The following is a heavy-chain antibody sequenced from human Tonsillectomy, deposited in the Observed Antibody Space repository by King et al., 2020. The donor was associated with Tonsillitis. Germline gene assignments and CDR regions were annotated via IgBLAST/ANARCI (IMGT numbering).Heavy chain of an antibody. J-gene: IGHJ4*02. CDR3: ARAEGMATIFRY. D-gene: IGHD5-24*01. Sequence: VQLQESGPGLVKPSETLSLTCTVSGGSVSSGSYYWSWIRQPPGKGLEWIGDIYYSGSTNYNPSLKSRVTISVDTSKNQFSLKLSSVTAADTAVYYCARAEGMATIFRYWGQGTLVTVSS. CDR1: GGSVSSGSYY. V-gene: IGHV4-61*01. CDR2: IYYSGST.